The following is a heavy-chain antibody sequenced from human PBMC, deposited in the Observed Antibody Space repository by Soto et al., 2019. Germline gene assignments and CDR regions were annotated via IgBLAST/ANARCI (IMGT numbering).Heavy chain of an antibody. J-gene: IGHJ3*02. D-gene: IGHD2-8*01. CDR1: GFTFSEYA. CDR3: AKEFVSRNGVYDPFDR. V-gene: IGHV3-23*01. CDR2: IGGAGSNI. Sequence: GGSLRLSCAASGFTFSEYAMTWVRQAPGKGLEWVSVIGGAGSNIYYADSVEGRFTVSRDDSKNTLYLRMDSLRVEDTAVYYCAKEFVSRNGVYDPFDRWGPGTMVTVAS.